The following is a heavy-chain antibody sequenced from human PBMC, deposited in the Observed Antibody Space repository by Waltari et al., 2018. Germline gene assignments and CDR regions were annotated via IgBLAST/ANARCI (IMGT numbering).Heavy chain of an antibody. CDR2: IYYSGST. CDR3: ARGGGYSYGFNWFDP. CDR1: GGSISSYY. D-gene: IGHD5-18*01. J-gene: IGHJ5*02. Sequence: QVQLQESGPGLMKPSETLSLTCTVSGGSISSYYWSWIRQPPGKGLEWIGYIYYSGSTNYNPSLKSRVTISVDTSKNQFSLKLSSVTAADTAVYYCARGGGYSYGFNWFDPWGQGTLVTVSS. V-gene: IGHV4-59*01.